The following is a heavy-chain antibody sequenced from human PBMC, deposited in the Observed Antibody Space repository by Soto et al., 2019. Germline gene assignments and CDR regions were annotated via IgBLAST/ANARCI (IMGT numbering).Heavy chain of an antibody. CDR1: GGTFSSYA. CDR2: IIPILGTA. Sequence: QVQLVQSGAEVKKPGSSVKVSCKASGGTFSSYAISWVRQAPGQGLEWMGGIIPILGTANYAQKFQGRVTITADESTSTAYMELSSLRSEDTAVYYCARDAYCSGGSCSCYWGQGTLVTVCS. CDR3: ARDAYCSGGSCSCY. J-gene: IGHJ4*02. V-gene: IGHV1-69*01. D-gene: IGHD2-15*01.